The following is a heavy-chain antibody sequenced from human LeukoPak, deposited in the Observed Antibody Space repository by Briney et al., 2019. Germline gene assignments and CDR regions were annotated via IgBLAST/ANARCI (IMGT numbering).Heavy chain of an antibody. CDR3: ARQGHDYGVDY. CDR1: GGSISSSSYY. V-gene: IGHV4-39*01. CDR2: IYYSGST. J-gene: IGHJ4*02. Sequence: SETLPLTCTVSGGSISSSSYYWGWIRQPPGKGLEWIGSIYYSGSTYYNPSLKSRVTISVDTSKNQFSLKLSSVTAADTAVYYCARQGHDYGVDYWGQGTLVTVSS. D-gene: IGHD4-17*01.